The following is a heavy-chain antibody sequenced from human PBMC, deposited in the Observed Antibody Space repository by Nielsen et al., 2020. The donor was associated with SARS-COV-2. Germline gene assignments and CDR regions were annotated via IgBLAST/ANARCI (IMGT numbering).Heavy chain of an antibody. CDR1: GFTFSSYW. J-gene: IGHJ6*02. CDR3: ARVSVDFWSGPYGMDV. CDR2: IKQDGSEK. D-gene: IGHD3-3*01. Sequence: LKISCAASGFTFSSYWMSWVRQAPGKGLEWVANIKQDGSEKYYVDSVKGRFTISRDNAKNSLYLQMNSLRAEDTAVYYCARVSVDFWSGPYGMDVWGQGTTVTVSS. V-gene: IGHV3-7*03.